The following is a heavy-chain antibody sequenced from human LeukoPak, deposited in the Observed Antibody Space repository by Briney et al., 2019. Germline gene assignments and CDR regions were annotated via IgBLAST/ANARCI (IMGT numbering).Heavy chain of an antibody. D-gene: IGHD5-12*01. Sequence: SETLSLTCTVSGGSISSSSYYWGWIRQPPGKGLEWIGSISYSGSTYYNPSLKSRVTISVDTSKNQFSLKLISVTAADTAVYYCARDPLGRAYSGYDSYYFDCWGQGTLVTVSS. J-gene: IGHJ4*02. CDR1: GGSISSSSYY. CDR3: ARDPLGRAYSGYDSYYFDC. V-gene: IGHV4-39*07. CDR2: ISYSGST.